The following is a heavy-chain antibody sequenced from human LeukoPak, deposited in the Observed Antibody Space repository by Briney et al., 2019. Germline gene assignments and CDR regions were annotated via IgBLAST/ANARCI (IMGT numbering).Heavy chain of an antibody. CDR3: ARHNSVGATGWFDP. CDR1: GYSFTSYW. V-gene: IGHV5-51*01. CDR2: IYPGDSDT. D-gene: IGHD1-26*01. Sequence: GESLQISYKGSGYSFTSYWIVWVRQMPGKGLEWMGIIYPGDSDTRYSPSFQGQVTISADKSISTAYLQWSSLKASDTAIYYCARHNSVGATGWFDPWGQGTLVTVSS. J-gene: IGHJ5*02.